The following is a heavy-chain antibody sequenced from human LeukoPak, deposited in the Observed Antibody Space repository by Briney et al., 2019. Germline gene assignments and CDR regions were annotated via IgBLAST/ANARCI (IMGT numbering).Heavy chain of an antibody. D-gene: IGHD2-2*01. CDR2: INPNSGGT. CDR1: GYTFTGYY. Sequence: ASVKVSCKASGYTFTGYYMHWVRQAPGQGLEWMGWINPNSGGTNYAQKFQGRVTMTRDTSISTAYMELSRLRSDDTAVYYCARICSSTSCYVSSRDYWGQGTLVTVSS. V-gene: IGHV1-2*02. J-gene: IGHJ4*02. CDR3: ARICSSTSCYVSSRDY.